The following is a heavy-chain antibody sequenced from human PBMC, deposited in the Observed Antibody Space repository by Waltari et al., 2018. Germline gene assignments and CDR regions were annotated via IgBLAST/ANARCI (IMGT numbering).Heavy chain of an antibody. Sequence: QVQLVQSGAEVKKPGASVKVSCKASGYTSTSYDINWVRQATGQGLEWMGGMNPNSGNTGHAQKFQGRVTKTRNTSISTAYMELSSLRSEDTAVYYCARGAATGYCSSTSCYANYYYYGMDVWGQGTTVTVSS. J-gene: IGHJ6*02. D-gene: IGHD2-2*01. V-gene: IGHV1-8*01. CDR2: MNPNSGNT. CDR1: GYTSTSYD. CDR3: ARGAATGYCSSTSCYANYYYYGMDV.